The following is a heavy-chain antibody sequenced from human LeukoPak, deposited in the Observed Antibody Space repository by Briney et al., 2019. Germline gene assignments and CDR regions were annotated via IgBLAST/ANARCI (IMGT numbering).Heavy chain of an antibody. CDR2: ISYDGSNK. Sequence: PGGSLRLSCAASGFTFSSYGMHWVRQAPGKGLEWVAVISYDGSNKYYADSVKGRFTISRDNSKNTLYLQMNSLRAEDTAVYYCAKEPPYYGSGAKPYYFDYWGQGTLVTVSS. CDR3: AKEPPYYGSGAKPYYFDY. D-gene: IGHD3-10*01. V-gene: IGHV3-30*18. CDR1: GFTFSSYG. J-gene: IGHJ4*02.